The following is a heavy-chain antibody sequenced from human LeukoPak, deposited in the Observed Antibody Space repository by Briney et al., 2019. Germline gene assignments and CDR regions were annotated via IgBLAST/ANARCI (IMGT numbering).Heavy chain of an antibody. CDR1: GYSISSGYY. J-gene: IGHJ6*03. CDR3: ARSPISMVVGHYYYYMDV. V-gene: IGHV4-38-2*02. Sequence: SKTLSLTCTVSGYSISSGYYWGWIRQPPGKGLEWIGSIYHSGSTSYNPSLKSRVTISVDTSKNQFSLNLSSVTGADTAVYYCARSPISMVVGHYYYYMDVWGKGTTVTVSS. D-gene: IGHD3-22*01. CDR2: IYHSGST.